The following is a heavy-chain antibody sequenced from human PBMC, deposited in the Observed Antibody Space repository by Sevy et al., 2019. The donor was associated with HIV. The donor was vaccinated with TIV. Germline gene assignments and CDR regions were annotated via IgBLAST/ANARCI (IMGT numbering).Heavy chain of an antibody. CDR3: GRRGQYCSTPSSSYNWFDP. J-gene: IGHJ5*02. D-gene: IGHD2-2*01. CDR2: IYPGDSDT. Sequence: GGCLRLSCKGSGYSFTSYWIGCVRQMPGKGLEWMGIIYPGDSDTRYSPSFQGQVTISADKSISTAYLQWSSLKASDTATYDCGRRGQYCSTPSSSYNWFDPWGQGTKVTVSS. V-gene: IGHV5-51*01. CDR1: GYSFTSYW.